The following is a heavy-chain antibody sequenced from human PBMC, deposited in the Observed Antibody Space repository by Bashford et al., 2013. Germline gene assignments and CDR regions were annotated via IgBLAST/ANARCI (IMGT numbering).Heavy chain of an antibody. J-gene: IGHJ1*01. CDR3: ARVDPGVGATQYEYFQH. Sequence: ASVKVSCKASGYTFTSYGISWVRQAPGQGLEWMGWISAYNGNTNYAQKLQGRVTMTTDTSTSTAYMELRSLRSDDTAVYYCARVDPGVGATQYEYFQHWGQGTLVTVSS. CDR2: ISAYNGNT. CDR1: GYTFTSYG. D-gene: IGHD1-26*01. V-gene: IGHV1-18*01.